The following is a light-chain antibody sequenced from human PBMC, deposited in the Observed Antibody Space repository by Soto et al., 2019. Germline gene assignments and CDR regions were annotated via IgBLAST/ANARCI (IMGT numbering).Light chain of an antibody. CDR1: ASDIGGYSF. CDR3: SAHGGTNPYV. Sequence: QSALTQPPSASGSPGQSVAISCTGTASDIGGYSFVSWYQQHTGKAPKLLIYDVNKRPSGVPDRFSGSKSGNTASLTVSGLQAEDEAEYYCSAHGGTNPYVFGTGTKVTVL. J-gene: IGLJ1*01. V-gene: IGLV2-8*01. CDR2: DVN.